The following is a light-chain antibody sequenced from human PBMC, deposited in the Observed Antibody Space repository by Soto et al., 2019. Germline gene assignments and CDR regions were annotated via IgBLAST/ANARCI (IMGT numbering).Light chain of an antibody. CDR3: QQYNNWPPIT. CDR1: QSVRSK. Sequence: EIVITHSPGTLSVSPGERATLSCRASQSVRSKLAWYQQKPGQAPRLLIYDASTRATGIPARFSGSGSGTEFTPTISSLQSEDFAVYYCQQYNNWPPITFGQGTRMEIK. J-gene: IGKJ5*01. CDR2: DAS. V-gene: IGKV3-15*01.